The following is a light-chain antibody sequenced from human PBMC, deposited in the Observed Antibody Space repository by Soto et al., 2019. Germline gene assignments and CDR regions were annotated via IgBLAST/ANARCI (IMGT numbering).Light chain of an antibody. CDR2: EVS. CDR3: SSYAGSNIVV. J-gene: IGLJ2*01. Sequence: QSALTQPPSASGSPGQSVTISCTGTSSDVGGYNFVSWYQQHPGKAPKLMIYEVSERPSGVPDRFPGSKSGNPASLTVSGLQAEDEADYYCSSYAGSNIVVFGGGTNLPVL. CDR1: SSDVGGYNF. V-gene: IGLV2-8*01.